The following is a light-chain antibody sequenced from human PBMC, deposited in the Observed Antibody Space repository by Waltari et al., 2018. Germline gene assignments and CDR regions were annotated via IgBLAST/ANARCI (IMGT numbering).Light chain of an antibody. CDR2: YDN. CDR1: TIEDKT. Sequence: SYVLTQPASVSVAPGRTATITCEGTTIEDKTVHRYQKKPGQAPVPVIRYDNDRPSGIPERLSGSNSGNTATLTISRVEAGDEADYYCQVWHTTSDRRLGVFGGGTKLTVL. J-gene: IGLJ3*02. V-gene: IGLV3-21*01. CDR3: QVWHTTSDRRLGV.